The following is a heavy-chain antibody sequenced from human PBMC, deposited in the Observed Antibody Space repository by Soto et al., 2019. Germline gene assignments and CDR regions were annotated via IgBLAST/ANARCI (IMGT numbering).Heavy chain of an antibody. Sequence: QVHLVQSGAEVKKPGASVKVSCKGSGYAFTTYGITWVRQAPGKGLEWMGWISDHNVNTNYAQKLQARVTLTRDTSTSTAYMALRSLRSDVTVVYYCARWRYGDYWGQGALVTVSS. J-gene: IGHJ4*02. V-gene: IGHV1-18*01. CDR3: ARWRYGDY. D-gene: IGHD1-1*01. CDR1: GYAFTTYG. CDR2: ISDHNVNT.